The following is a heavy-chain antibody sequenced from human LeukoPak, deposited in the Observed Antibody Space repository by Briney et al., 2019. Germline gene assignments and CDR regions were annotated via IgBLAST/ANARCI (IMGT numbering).Heavy chain of an antibody. Sequence: SETLSLTCTVSGGSISSYYWSWIRQPPGKGLEWIAYIYYSGSTNDNPSLKSRVTISVDTSKNQFSLKLSSVTAADTAVYYCARDSDTFDYGDRYALDYWGQGTLVTVSS. CDR1: GGSISSYY. CDR3: ARDSDTFDYGDRYALDY. V-gene: IGHV4-59*01. J-gene: IGHJ4*02. CDR2: IYYSGST. D-gene: IGHD4-17*01.